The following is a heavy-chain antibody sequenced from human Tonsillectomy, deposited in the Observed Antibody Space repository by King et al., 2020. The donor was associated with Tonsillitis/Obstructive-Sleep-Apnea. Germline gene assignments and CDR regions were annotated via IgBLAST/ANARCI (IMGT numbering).Heavy chain of an antibody. CDR1: GFTFSSYE. Sequence: QLVQSGGGLVQPGGSLRLSCAASGFTFSSYELTWVRQAPGKGLEWIAFINSSGCITYYPDSVNGRFTIYTDNDKNSLNLQMNRLRADDTAVYYCACDRYILVIPGAVDALDIWGQGTMVTVSS. J-gene: IGHJ3*02. V-gene: IGHV3-48*03. CDR3: ACDRYILVIPGAVDALDI. D-gene: IGHD2/OR15-2a*01. CDR2: INSSGCIT.